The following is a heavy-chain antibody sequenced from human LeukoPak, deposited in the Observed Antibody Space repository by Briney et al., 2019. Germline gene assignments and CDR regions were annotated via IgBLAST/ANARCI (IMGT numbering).Heavy chain of an antibody. CDR2: IKQDGSEM. Sequence: GGSLRLSCAASGFTFSDDWMSWVRQAPGKGPEWVANIKQDGSEMYYVGSVKDRFTISRDNAKNSLYLQMNSLRGEDTALYYCARDRSYYGPHDVWGQGTLVTVSS. J-gene: IGHJ4*02. CDR3: ARDRSYYGPHDV. V-gene: IGHV3-7*04. D-gene: IGHD3-10*01. CDR1: GFTFSDDW.